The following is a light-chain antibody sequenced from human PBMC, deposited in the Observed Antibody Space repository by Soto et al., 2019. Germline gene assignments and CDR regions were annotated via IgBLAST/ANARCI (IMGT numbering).Light chain of an antibody. J-gene: IGKJ1*01. V-gene: IGKV1-39*01. Sequence: IQMTQSPSSLSSFLGDSVTVTCRASQPIGTSLHWYQQRAGTAPKVLISAATKLQSGVPSRFSGRGSGTDFTLTISNLKPEDSETYFCQQGYNTFWTFGRGTKVDIK. CDR2: AAT. CDR3: QQGYNTFWT. CDR1: QPIGTS.